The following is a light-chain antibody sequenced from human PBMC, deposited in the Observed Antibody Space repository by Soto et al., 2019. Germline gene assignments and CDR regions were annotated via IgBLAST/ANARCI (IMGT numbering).Light chain of an antibody. V-gene: IGKV1-12*01. J-gene: IGKJ2*01. CDR2: AAS. CDR3: QQYTQVPRT. Sequence: DIQMTQSPSSVSASVGDRVTITCRASQGISSWLAWYQQKPGKAPKLLIYAASSLQSGVPSRFSGSGSGTDFTFTINNLQTEDIATYYCQQYTQVPRTFGPGTKLEIK. CDR1: QGISSW.